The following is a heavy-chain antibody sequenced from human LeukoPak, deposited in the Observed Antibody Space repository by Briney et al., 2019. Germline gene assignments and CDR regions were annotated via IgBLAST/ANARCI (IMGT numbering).Heavy chain of an antibody. CDR1: GFTFSTYS. CDR2: IDVTTGIS. CDR3: GKVNYYLPYF. D-gene: IGHD3-22*01. V-gene: IGHV3-23*01. Sequence: GGSLTLSCAAPGFTFSTYSMSGVRPTPRKGLEWVSTIDVTTGISYYADSVRGGSIISTDNIQNTLFLQLNNLRVDDTAVYYCGKVNYYLPYFWGQGTLVTVSS. J-gene: IGHJ4*02.